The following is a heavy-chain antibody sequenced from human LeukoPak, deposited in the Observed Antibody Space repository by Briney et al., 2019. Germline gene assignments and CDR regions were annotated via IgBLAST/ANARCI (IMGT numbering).Heavy chain of an antibody. CDR1: GFTFSNYA. CDR3: AREAYGSGSNYYYYYGMDV. D-gene: IGHD3-10*01. CDR2: ISGSGGST. V-gene: IGHV3-23*01. Sequence: GGSLRLSCAASGFTFSNYAMSWVRQAPGKGLKWVSAISGSGGSTYYADSVKGRFTISRDNSKNTLYLQMNSLRAEDTAVYYCAREAYGSGSNYYYYYGMDVWGQGTTVTVSS. J-gene: IGHJ6*02.